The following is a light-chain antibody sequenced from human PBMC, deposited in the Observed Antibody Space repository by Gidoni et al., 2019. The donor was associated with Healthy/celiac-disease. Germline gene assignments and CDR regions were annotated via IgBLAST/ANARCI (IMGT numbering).Light chain of an antibody. Sequence: QSVLTQPPSASGPPGQRVTISCSGSSSNIGSNYVYWYQQLPGTAPKLLIYRNNQRPSGVPDRFSGSKSGTSASLAISVLRSEAEADYYCAAWDDSLSGLVFGTGTKLTVL. CDR1: SSNIGSNY. CDR2: RNN. CDR3: AAWDDSLSGLV. V-gene: IGLV1-47*01. J-gene: IGLJ1*01.